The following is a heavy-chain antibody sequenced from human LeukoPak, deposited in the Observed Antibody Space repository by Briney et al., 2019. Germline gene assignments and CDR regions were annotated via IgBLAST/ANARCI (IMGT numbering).Heavy chain of an antibody. CDR3: AKDGVDSGSPYFYYYYYMDV. Sequence: GGSLRLSCAASGFTVSSNYMSCVRQAPGKGLEWVSVIYSGGSTYYADSVKGRFTISRDNSKNKLYLQMNSLRAEDTAVYYCAKDGVDSGSPYFYYYYYMDVWGKGTTVTVSS. J-gene: IGHJ6*03. V-gene: IGHV3-66*02. CDR1: GFTVSSNY. D-gene: IGHD3-10*01. CDR2: IYSGGST.